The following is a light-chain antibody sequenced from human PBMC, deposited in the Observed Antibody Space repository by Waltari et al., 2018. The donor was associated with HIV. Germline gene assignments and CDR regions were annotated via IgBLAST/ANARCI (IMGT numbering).Light chain of an antibody. CDR1: SSDVGGYNF. Sequence: QSALTQPASVSGSPGQSITISCSGTSSDVGGYNFFSWYQQQPGKAPKLIIYDVSNRPSGVSNSFSGSKSGNTASLTVSGLQAEDEADYYCGSYRSRSNIFYVFGGGTKVTVL. V-gene: IGLV2-14*03. CDR3: GSYRSRSNIFYV. J-gene: IGLJ1*01. CDR2: DVS.